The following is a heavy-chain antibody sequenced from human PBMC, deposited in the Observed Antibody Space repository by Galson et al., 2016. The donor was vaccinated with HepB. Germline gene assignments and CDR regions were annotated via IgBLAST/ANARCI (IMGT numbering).Heavy chain of an antibody. D-gene: IGHD6-19*01. CDR1: GFSFSKYW. V-gene: IGHV3-74*01. CDR2: VNIDESAT. J-gene: IGHJ4*02. Sequence: SLRLSCAASGFSFSKYWMHWVRQAPGKGLVWVSRVNIDESATDYADSVKGRFTISRDNAKKTLYLQMNSLRVEDTAVYHCVRASSAWYYYFDNWGQGTLLSVSS. CDR3: VRASSAWYYYFDN.